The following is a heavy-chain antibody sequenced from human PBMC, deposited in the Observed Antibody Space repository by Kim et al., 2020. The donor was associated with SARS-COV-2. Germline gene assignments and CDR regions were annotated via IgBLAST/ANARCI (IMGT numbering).Heavy chain of an antibody. J-gene: IGHJ4*02. CDR3: GRLRSSNY. CDR1: GGSFSVYY. Sequence: SETLSLTCAIYGGSFSVYYWSWIRQPPGKGLEWIGEINHSGVANYNPSLKSRVTISVETSKKQFSLKLTSVTAADTATHYCGRLRSSNYWGKGTLVTVSS. V-gene: IGHV4-34*01. CDR2: INHSGVA.